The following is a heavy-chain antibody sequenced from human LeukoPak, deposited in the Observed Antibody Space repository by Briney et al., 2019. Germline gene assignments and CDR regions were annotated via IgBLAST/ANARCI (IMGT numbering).Heavy chain of an antibody. Sequence: PSETLSLTCAVSGGSISSGGYSWSWIRQPPGKGLERIGYIYHSGSTYYNPSLKSRVTISVDRSRNQFSLKLSSVTAADTAVYYCARGGAKGPYYFDYWGQGTLVTVSS. CDR1: GGSISSGGYS. V-gene: IGHV4-30-2*01. J-gene: IGHJ4*02. CDR2: IYHSGST. CDR3: ARGGAKGPYYFDY. D-gene: IGHD3-16*01.